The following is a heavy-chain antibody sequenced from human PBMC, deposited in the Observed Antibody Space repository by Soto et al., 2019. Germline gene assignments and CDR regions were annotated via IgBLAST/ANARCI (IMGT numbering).Heavy chain of an antibody. Sequence: GGFLRLSCAASGFTFSSYAMSWVRQAPGKGLEWVSAISGSGGSTSYADSVKGRFTISRDNSKNTLYLQMNSLRAEDTAVYYCAKEIDFWSGYPFDYWGQGTLVTVSS. CDR1: GFTFSSYA. D-gene: IGHD3-3*01. CDR3: AKEIDFWSGYPFDY. V-gene: IGHV3-23*01. CDR2: ISGSGGST. J-gene: IGHJ4*02.